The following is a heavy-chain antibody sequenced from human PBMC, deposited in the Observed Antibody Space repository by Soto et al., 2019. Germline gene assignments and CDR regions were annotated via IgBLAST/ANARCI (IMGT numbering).Heavy chain of an antibody. CDR2: INHSGST. V-gene: IGHV4-34*01. CDR3: ARAPYVWGSYRHYYFDY. Sequence: SETLSLTCAVYGGSFSGYYWSWIRQPPGKGLEWIGEINHSGSTNYNPSLKSRVTISVDTSKNQFSLKLSSVTAADTAVYYCARAPYVWGSYRHYYFDYWGQGTLVTVSS. J-gene: IGHJ4*02. CDR1: GGSFSGYY. D-gene: IGHD3-16*02.